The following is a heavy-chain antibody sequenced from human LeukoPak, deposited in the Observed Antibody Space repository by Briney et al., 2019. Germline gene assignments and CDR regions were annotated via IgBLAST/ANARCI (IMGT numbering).Heavy chain of an antibody. CDR3: AKDLYSAGLTLGSLPLMAFDI. Sequence: PGGSLRLSCAASGFTFSSYAMSWVRQAPGKGLEWVSAISGSGGSTYYADSVKGRFTISRDNSKNTLYLQMNSLRAEDTAVYYCAKDLYSAGLTLGSLPLMAFDIWGQGTMVTVSS. D-gene: IGHD6-6*01. J-gene: IGHJ3*02. V-gene: IGHV3-23*01. CDR2: ISGSGGST. CDR1: GFTFSSYA.